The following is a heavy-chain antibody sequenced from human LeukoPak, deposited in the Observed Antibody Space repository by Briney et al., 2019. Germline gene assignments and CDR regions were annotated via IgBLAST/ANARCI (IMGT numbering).Heavy chain of an antibody. J-gene: IGHJ6*03. D-gene: IGHD3-10*01. Sequence: SETLSLTCTVSGYSISSGYYWGWIRQPPGKGLEWIGSIYHSGSTYYNPSLKSRVTISVDTSKNQFSLKLSSVTAADTAVYYCARFGSGSSWYYYMDVWGKGTTVTVSS. CDR1: GYSISSGYY. CDR3: ARFGSGSSWYYYMDV. CDR2: IYHSGST. V-gene: IGHV4-38-2*02.